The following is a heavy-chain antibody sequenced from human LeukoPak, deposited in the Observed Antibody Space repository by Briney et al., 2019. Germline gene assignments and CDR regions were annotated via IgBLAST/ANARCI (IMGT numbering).Heavy chain of an antibody. Sequence: GGSLRLSCAASGLTFSSYAMHWVRQAPGKGLDWVAFIRYDGTKKYCADSVKGRFTVSRDNSKNTLYLQMNSLRAEDTAVYYCAKEMNDYVDYFYMDVWGQRTTVTVSS. V-gene: IGHV3-30*02. CDR1: GLTFSSYA. J-gene: IGHJ6*02. CDR3: AKEMNDYVDYFYMDV. D-gene: IGHD4-17*01. CDR2: IRYDGTKK.